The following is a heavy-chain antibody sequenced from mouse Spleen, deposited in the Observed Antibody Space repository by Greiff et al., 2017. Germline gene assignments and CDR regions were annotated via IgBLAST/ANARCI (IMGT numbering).Heavy chain of an antibody. CDR1: GFTFSSYA. CDR2: ISSGGSYT. Sequence: EVKLMESGGGLVKPGGSLKLSCAASGFTFSSYAMSWVRQTPEKRLEWVATISSGGSYTYYPDSVKGRFTISRDNAKNTLYLQMSSLRSEDTAMYYCARQEGYDDYDEGAWFAYWGQGTLVTGSA. CDR3: ARQEGYDDYDEGAWFAY. D-gene: IGHD2-4*01. V-gene: IGHV5-9-3*01. J-gene: IGHJ3*01.